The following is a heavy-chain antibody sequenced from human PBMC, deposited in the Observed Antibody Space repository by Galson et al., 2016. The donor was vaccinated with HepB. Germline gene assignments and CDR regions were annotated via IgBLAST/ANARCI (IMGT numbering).Heavy chain of an antibody. D-gene: IGHD4/OR15-4a*01. Sequence: SLRLSCAASGFFFSGRAMSWVRQAPGKGLEWVSGINRYGATTGYAASVKGRFTISRDNSNNTLYLQMNSLTTEDTAVYYCARDDYSGGRGSPDYWGQEPWSPSPQ. V-gene: IGHV3-23*01. J-gene: IGHJ4*01. CDR2: INRYGATT. CDR3: ARDDYSGGRGSPDY. CDR1: GFFFSGRA.